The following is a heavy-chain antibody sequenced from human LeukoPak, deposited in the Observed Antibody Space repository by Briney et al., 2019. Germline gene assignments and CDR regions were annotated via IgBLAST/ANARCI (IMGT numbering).Heavy chain of an antibody. CDR3: ARMYYDSSGYYDY. CDR1: GFTFSDYT. D-gene: IGHD3-22*01. CDR2: ITRSSSPI. V-gene: IGHV3-48*04. Sequence: GGSLRLSCAASGFTFSDYTMNWVRQAPGKGLEWLSYITRSSSPIYYADSVKGRFTVSRDNAKNSLYLQMNSLRAEDTAVYYCARMYYDSSGYYDYWGQGTLVTVSS. J-gene: IGHJ4*02.